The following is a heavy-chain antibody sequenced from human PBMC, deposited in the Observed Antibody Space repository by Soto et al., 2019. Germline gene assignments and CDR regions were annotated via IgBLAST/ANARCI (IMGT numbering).Heavy chain of an antibody. V-gene: IGHV3-23*01. CDR1: GFTFKNYA. CDR2: VSAGGDSI. Sequence: EVQLLESGGGLVQTGGSLRLSCAASGFTFKNYALSWVRQAPGKGLEWVSSVSAGGDSIYYADTVTGRFAISRDSSKNTLYLPMITLRAEDRAVYYCAKSFPYFDLWGRGTLVTVSS. J-gene: IGHJ2*01. CDR3: AKSFPYFDL.